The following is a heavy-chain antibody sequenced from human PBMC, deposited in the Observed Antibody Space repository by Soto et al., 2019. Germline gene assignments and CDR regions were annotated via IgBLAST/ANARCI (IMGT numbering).Heavy chain of an antibody. J-gene: IGHJ5*02. D-gene: IGHD6-6*01. CDR3: ARGGLAARKGRWFDP. CDR2: IHYSGST. CDR1: GDSISNYY. Sequence: SETLSLTCTVSGDSISNYYWGWIRRPPGKGLEWIGYIHYSGSTNYNPSLKSRVTISIDTPKNQFSLKVKSVTAADTAMYYCARGGLAARKGRWFDPWGQGTLVTVSS. V-gene: IGHV4-59*01.